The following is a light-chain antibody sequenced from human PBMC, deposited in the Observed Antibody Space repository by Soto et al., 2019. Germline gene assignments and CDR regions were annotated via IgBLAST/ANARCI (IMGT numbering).Light chain of an antibody. CDR1: SSDVGGYNY. J-gene: IGLJ1*01. CDR2: EVS. V-gene: IGLV2-14*01. Sequence: QSALTQPASVSGSPGQSITISCTGTSSDVGGYNYVSWYQQHPGKAPKLIIYEVSNRHSGVSDRFSGSKSGNTASLTISGLQAEDEADYYCSSYTASSPYVFGTGTKVTVL. CDR3: SSYTASSPYV.